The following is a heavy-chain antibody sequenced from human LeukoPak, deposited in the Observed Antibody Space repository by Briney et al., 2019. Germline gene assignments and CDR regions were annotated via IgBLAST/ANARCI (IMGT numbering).Heavy chain of an antibody. Sequence: GASVKVSCKGSGYTFTCYYIHWVRQGPGQGGEWMWGVNPNSGCTNYAQNFQGWVTMTSDTSISTAYMELSRLRSDDTAVYYCASGDDSITILVHPFDIWGQGTMVTVS. J-gene: IGHJ3*02. D-gene: IGHD3-10*01. CDR1: GYTFTCYY. CDR3: ASGDDSITILVHPFDI. V-gene: IGHV1-2*04. CDR2: VNPNSGCT.